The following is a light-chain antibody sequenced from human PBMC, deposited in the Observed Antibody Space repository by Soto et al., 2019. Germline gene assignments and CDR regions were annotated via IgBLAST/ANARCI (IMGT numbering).Light chain of an antibody. CDR2: GAS. V-gene: IGKV1-39*01. CDR1: QYVDTY. J-gene: IGKJ1*01. Sequence: DIQMTQSPSSLSESVGDRVTITCRASQYVDTYLNWYQQKPGKAPKLLIYGASSLQSGVPSRFSGIGSGTDCTLTISRLQPEDSATYYCQQSYRTPRSFGQGTKVEVK. CDR3: QQSYRTPRS.